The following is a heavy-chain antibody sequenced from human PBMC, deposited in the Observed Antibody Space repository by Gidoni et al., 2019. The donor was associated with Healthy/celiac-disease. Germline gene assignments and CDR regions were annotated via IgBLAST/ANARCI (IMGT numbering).Heavy chain of an antibody. V-gene: IGHV4-4*02. Sequence: PGLVKPSGTLSLTCAVSGGSISSSNWWSWVRQPPGKGLEWIGEIYHSGSTNYNPSLKSRVTISVDKSKNQFSLKLSSVTAADTAVYYCAMVGVVIIPAPYYGMDVWGQGTTVTVSS. CDR2: IYHSGST. J-gene: IGHJ6*02. D-gene: IGHD3-3*01. CDR1: GGSISSSNW. CDR3: AMVGVVIIPAPYYGMDV.